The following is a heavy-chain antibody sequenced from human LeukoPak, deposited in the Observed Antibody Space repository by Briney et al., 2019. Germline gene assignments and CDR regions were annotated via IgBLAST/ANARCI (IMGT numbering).Heavy chain of an antibody. D-gene: IGHD2-21*01. V-gene: IGHV1-3*01. CDR3: ARDDCGDTCYPGGY. CDR2: IHGGNGDT. J-gene: IGHJ4*02. Sequence: ASVKVSCKASGYTFTHYVVHWVRQAPGQRPEWMGWIHGGNGDTKYSQNFQGRVTITRDTSASTAYMELSSLTSEDTALYYCARDDCGDTCYPGGYWGQGTLVTVSS. CDR1: GYTFTHYV.